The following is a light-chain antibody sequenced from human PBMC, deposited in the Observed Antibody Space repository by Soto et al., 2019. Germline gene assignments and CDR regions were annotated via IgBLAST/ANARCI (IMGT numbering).Light chain of an antibody. Sequence: DNQMTQSPPTLPASAGDRVTITFRASQDISRWFAWYQQKPGKAPVLLIYDASTLQGGVPSRFSGTGSGTEFTLTISSLQPQDFATYYCQQYNAYYSFGQGTKVDIK. J-gene: IGKJ2*03. CDR1: QDISRW. V-gene: IGKV1-5*01. CDR3: QQYNAYYS. CDR2: DAS.